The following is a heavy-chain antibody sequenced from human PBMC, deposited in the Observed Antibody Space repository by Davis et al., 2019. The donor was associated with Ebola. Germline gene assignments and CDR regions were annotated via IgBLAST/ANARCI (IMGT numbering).Heavy chain of an antibody. J-gene: IGHJ4*02. Sequence: ASVKVSCKASGYTFTSYAMHWVRQAPGQGLEWMGWISAYNGNTNYAQKLQGRVTITADKSTSTAYMELSSLRSEDTAVYYCARQLGGSGSYYLYDYWGQGTLVTVSS. CDR2: ISAYNGNT. V-gene: IGHV1-3*01. CDR1: GYTFTSYA. D-gene: IGHD3-10*01. CDR3: ARQLGGSGSYYLYDY.